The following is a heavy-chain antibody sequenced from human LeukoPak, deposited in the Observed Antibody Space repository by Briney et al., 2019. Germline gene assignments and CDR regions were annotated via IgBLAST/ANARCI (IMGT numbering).Heavy chain of an antibody. Sequence: SETLSLTCTVSGGSISSSSYYWGWIRQPPGKGLEWIGSIYYSWSTYYNPSLKSRVTISVATSKNQFSLKLSSVTAADTAVYYCARDGGYSSGWYVDYWGQGTLVTVSS. CDR3: ARDGGYSSGWYVDY. J-gene: IGHJ4*02. V-gene: IGHV4-39*02. CDR1: GGSISSSSYY. D-gene: IGHD6-25*01. CDR2: IYYSWST.